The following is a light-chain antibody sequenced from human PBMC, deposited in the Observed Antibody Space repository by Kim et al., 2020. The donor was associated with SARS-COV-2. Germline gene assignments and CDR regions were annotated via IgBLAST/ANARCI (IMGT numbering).Light chain of an antibody. CDR1: QDISHY. CDR2: DIS. J-gene: IGKJ2*03. Sequence: DIQMTQSPSSLSASVGDRVTITCQSSQDISHYLNWYQQKPGKVPKLLIYDISNLQSGVPSRFSGGRSGTDFSLTISSLQPEDFATYYCQQYDSLPYSFGQGTKLEIK. CDR3: QQYDSLPYS. V-gene: IGKV1-33*01.